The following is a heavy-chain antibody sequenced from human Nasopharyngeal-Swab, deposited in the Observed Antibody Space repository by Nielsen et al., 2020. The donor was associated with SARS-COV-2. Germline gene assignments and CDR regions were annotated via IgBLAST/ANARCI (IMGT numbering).Heavy chain of an antibody. J-gene: IGHJ4*02. CDR1: GGSISTYY. CDR2: VSDLGRT. V-gene: IGHV4-59*08. D-gene: IGHD3-16*01. CDR3: ARHPKGDLLPGL. Sequence: SETLSLTCTVSGGSISTYYWSWIRQPPGKGLEWIGYVSDLGRTNYKSSLRSRVTISLDTSKNQFSLNLRFVTAADTAFYYCARHPKGDLLPGLWGQGTLVTVSS.